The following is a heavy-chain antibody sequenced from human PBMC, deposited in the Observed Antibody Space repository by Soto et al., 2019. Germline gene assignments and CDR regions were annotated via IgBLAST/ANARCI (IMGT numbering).Heavy chain of an antibody. D-gene: IGHD3-3*01. CDR1: GLNVSSNY. V-gene: IGHV3-53*01. CDR3: ARHSPRITITGVADLDF. J-gene: IGHJ4*02. CDR2: TYSGGST. Sequence: EVQLVESGGGLIQPGGSLRLSCTASGLNVSSNYMTWVRQAPGQGLEWVSVTYSGGSTYYAESVKGRFTISRDNSKNTLHLQMNSLRGEDTAVYYCARHSPRITITGVADLDFWGQGTLVTVSS.